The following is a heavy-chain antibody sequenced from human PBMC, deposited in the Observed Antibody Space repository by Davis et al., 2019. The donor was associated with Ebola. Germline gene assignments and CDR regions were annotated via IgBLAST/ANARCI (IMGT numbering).Heavy chain of an antibody. J-gene: IGHJ4*02. CDR1: GYRFTTYW. D-gene: IGHD5-24*01. V-gene: IGHV5-51*01. CDR3: ARLATIGDYFDY. CDR2: NYPGDSDT. Sequence: KVSCKGLGYRFTTYWIGWVRQLPGKGLEWVGINYPGDSDTTYSPSFQGPVTISADKSTSTAYLQWSSLKASDTAMYYCARLATIGDYFDYWGQGTLVTVSS.